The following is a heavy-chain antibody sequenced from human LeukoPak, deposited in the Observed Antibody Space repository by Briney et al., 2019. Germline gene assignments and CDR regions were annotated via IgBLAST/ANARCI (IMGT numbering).Heavy chain of an antibody. J-gene: IGHJ4*02. CDR1: GFTFSDYD. CDR2: ISSTGFTI. D-gene: IGHD3-22*01. CDR3: AVQFYYDSRGYAQPAY. Sequence: GGSLRLSCAASGFTFSDYDMSWIRQGPGKGLEWVSYISSTGFTIFYADSVKGRFTISRDSATDSLFLLMNSLRAEDTAVYYCAVQFYYDSRGYAQPAYWGRGTLVTVSS. V-gene: IGHV3-11*04.